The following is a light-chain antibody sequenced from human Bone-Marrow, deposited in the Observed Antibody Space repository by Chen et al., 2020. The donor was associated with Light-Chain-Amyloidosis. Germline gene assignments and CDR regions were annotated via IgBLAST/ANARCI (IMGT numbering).Light chain of an antibody. CDR1: DLPTKY. CDR3: QSADSSGTYEVV. Sequence: SYELTHPPSASVSPGQTARITCSGDDLPTKYAYWYQQKPGQAPVLVIHRDTERPSGISERLSGSSSGTTATLTISGVQAEDEADYHCQSADSSGTYEVVFGGGTKLTVL. V-gene: IGLV3-25*03. CDR2: RDT. J-gene: IGLJ2*01.